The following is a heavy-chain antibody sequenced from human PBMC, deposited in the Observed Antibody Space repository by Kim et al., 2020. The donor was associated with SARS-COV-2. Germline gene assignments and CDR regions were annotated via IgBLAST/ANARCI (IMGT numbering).Heavy chain of an antibody. Sequence: SETLSLTCTVSGGSISSYYWSWIRQPPGKGLEWIGYIYYSGSTNYNTSLKSRVTISVETSKNQFSLKLSSVTAGSTAVYYCARDSGYYDSSGYYVSGAFDIWGQGTIVTVSS. CDR3: ARDSGYYDSSGYYVSGAFDI. D-gene: IGHD3-22*01. CDR2: IYYSGST. J-gene: IGHJ3*02. V-gene: IGHV4-59*01. CDR1: GGSISSYY.